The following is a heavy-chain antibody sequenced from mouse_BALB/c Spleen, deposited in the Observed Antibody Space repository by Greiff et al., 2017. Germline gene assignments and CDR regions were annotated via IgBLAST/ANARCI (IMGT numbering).Heavy chain of an antibody. Sequence: EVQLQQSGPGLVKPSQSLSLTCTVTGYSITSDYAWNWIRQFPGNKLEWMGYISYSGSTSYNPSLKSRISITRDTSKNQFFLQLNSVTTEDTATYYCARVRLQYYFDYWGQGTTLTVSS. V-gene: IGHV3-2*02. CDR1: GYSITSDYA. CDR3: ARVRLQYYFDY. CDR2: ISYSGST. D-gene: IGHD1-2*01. J-gene: IGHJ2*01.